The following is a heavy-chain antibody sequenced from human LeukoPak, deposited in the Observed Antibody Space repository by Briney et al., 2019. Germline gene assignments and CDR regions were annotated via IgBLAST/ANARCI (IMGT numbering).Heavy chain of an antibody. CDR2: IYYSGST. Sequence: PSETLSLTCTVSGDSINSSSYYWGWIRQPPGKGLEWIGSIYYSGSTYYNPSLKSRVTISVDTSKNQFSLKLSSVTAADTAVYYCARQNSYSSGRYFDYWGQGTLVTVSS. CDR1: GDSINSSSYY. J-gene: IGHJ4*02. D-gene: IGHD6-19*01. V-gene: IGHV4-39*01. CDR3: ARQNSYSSGRYFDY.